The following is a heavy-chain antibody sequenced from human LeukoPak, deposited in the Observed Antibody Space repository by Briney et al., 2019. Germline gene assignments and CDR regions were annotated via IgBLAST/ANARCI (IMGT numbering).Heavy chain of an antibody. CDR2: ISAYNGNT. J-gene: IGHJ4*02. Sequence: ASVKVSCKASGYTFTSYGISWVRQAPGQGLGWMGWISAYNGNTNYAQKLQGRVTMTTDTSTSTAYMELRSLRSDDTAVYYCASVYETAMVTKCDYWGQGTLVTVSS. CDR1: GYTFTSYG. V-gene: IGHV1-18*01. CDR3: ASVYETAMVTKCDY. D-gene: IGHD5-18*01.